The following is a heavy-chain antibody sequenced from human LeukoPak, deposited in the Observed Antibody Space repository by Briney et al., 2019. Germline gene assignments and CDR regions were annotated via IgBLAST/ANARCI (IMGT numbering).Heavy chain of an antibody. D-gene: IGHD4-17*01. Sequence: SETLSLTCTVSGGSISSYYWSWIRQPPGKRLEWIGYIYYSGSTNYNPSLKSRVTISVDTSKNQFSLKLSSVTAADTAVYYCARRTTVTTSAGYYYYGMDVWGQGTTVTVSS. CDR2: IYYSGST. V-gene: IGHV4-59*08. CDR1: GGSISSYY. CDR3: ARRTTVTTSAGYYYYGMDV. J-gene: IGHJ6*02.